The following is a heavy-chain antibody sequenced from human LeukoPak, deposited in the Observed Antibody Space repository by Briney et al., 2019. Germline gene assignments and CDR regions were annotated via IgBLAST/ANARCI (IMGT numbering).Heavy chain of an antibody. CDR3: AEVTVSDY. J-gene: IGHJ4*02. V-gene: IGHV4-39*01. Sequence: SETLSLTCTVSGGSISSTGYYWGRIRQPPGKGLEWIGSISYSGSTYYNPSLKSRVTISADTSKNQFSLKLSSVTAADTAVYYCAEVTVSDYWGQGTLVTVSS. D-gene: IGHD5-18*01. CDR2: ISYSGST. CDR1: GGSISSTGYY.